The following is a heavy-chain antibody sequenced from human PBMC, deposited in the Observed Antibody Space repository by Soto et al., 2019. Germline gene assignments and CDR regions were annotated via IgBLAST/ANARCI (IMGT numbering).Heavy chain of an antibody. Sequence: QAQLVESGGGVVQPGRSLRLSCAASEFTFNTYAMHWVRQAPGKGLEWVAVLAYAGNDKYYADSVKGRFTISRDNSKNALYLPMNTLRPEDTAMYYCARDVGNYVPYYYGMDVWGQGTTVTVSS. D-gene: IGHD1-7*01. CDR2: LAYAGNDK. CDR1: EFTFNTYA. J-gene: IGHJ6*02. V-gene: IGHV3-30*03. CDR3: ARDVGNYVPYYYGMDV.